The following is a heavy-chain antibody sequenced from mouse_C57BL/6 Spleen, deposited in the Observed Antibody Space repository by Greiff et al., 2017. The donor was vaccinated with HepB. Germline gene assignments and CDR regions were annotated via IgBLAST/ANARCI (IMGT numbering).Heavy chain of an antibody. CDR2: ISSGSSTI. D-gene: IGHD2-4*01. J-gene: IGHJ1*03. V-gene: IGHV5-17*01. CDR1: GFTFSDYG. CDR3: ARGGDYDWYFDV. Sequence: EVQRVESGGGLVKPGGSLKLSCAASGFTFSDYGMHWVRQAPEKGLEWVAYISSGSSTIYYADTVKGRFTISRDNAKNTLFLQMTRLRSEDTAMYYCARGGDYDWYFDVWGTGTTVTVSS.